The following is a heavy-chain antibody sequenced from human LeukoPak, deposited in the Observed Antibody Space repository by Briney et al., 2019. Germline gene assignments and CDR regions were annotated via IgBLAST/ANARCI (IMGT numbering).Heavy chain of an antibody. J-gene: IGHJ4*02. CDR3: ATVYLRYFDWLPY. D-gene: IGHD3-9*01. Sequence: GASVKVSCKVSGYTLTELSMHWGRQAPGKGLEWMGGFDPEDGETIYAQKFQGRVTMTEDTSTDTAYMELSSLRSEDTAVYYCATVYLRYFDWLPYWGQGTLVTVSS. CDR2: FDPEDGET. V-gene: IGHV1-24*01. CDR1: GYTLTELS.